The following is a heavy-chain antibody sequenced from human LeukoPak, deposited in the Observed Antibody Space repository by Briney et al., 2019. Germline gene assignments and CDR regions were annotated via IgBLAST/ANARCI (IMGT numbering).Heavy chain of an antibody. Sequence: GGSLRLSCAASGFTFRDFWMHWVRQAPGKGLEWVSSISSSSSYIYYADSVKGRFTISRDNAKNSLYLQMNSLRAEDTAVYYCATGIAAGDAFDIWGQGTMVTVSS. V-gene: IGHV3-21*01. CDR3: ATGIAAGDAFDI. CDR1: GFTFRDFW. D-gene: IGHD6-13*01. J-gene: IGHJ3*02. CDR2: ISSSSSYI.